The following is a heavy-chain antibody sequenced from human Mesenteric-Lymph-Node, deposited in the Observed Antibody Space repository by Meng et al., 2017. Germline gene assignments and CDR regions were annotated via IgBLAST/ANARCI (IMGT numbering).Heavy chain of an antibody. D-gene: IGHD4-17*01. CDR2: IYYSGST. CDR1: GGSISSGGFY. J-gene: IGHJ5*02. CDR3: ARTNYGDYNWFDP. V-gene: IGHV4-31*03. Sequence: GQSQESGPGLVKPSQTLSLTCTVSGGSISSGGFYWSWIRQHPGKGLEWIGYIYYSGSTYYNPSLRSRVAISIDTSKNQFSLKLPSVTAADTAVYFCARTNYGDYNWFDPWGQGTLVTVSS.